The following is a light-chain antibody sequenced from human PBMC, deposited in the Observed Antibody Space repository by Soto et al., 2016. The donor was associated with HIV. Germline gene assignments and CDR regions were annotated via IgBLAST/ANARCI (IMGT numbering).Light chain of an antibody. CDR1: NLRSQS. Sequence: SYVLTQAPSVAVAPRKTARITCGGDNLRSQSVHWYQQRPGQAPVLVAYDDSDRPSGIPDRFSGSKSVNTATLTIRRAEDGDEADYYCQVWDSSSDHVVFGGGTKLTVL. CDR2: DDS. J-gene: IGLJ2*01. CDR3: QVWDSSSDHVV. V-gene: IGLV3-21*03.